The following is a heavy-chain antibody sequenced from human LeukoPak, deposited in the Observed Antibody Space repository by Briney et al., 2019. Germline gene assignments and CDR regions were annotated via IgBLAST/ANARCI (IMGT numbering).Heavy chain of an antibody. CDR1: GYTFTSYD. D-gene: IGHD3-22*01. CDR3: ARGFPPRRSYDSSGYYSYYFDY. Sequence: GASVKVSCKASGYTFTSYDINWVRQATGQGLEWMGWMNPNSGNTGYAQKFQGRVTITRNTSISTAYMELRSLRSDDTAVYYCARGFPPRRSYDSSGYYSYYFDYWGQGTLVTVSS. J-gene: IGHJ4*02. V-gene: IGHV1-8*03. CDR2: MNPNSGNT.